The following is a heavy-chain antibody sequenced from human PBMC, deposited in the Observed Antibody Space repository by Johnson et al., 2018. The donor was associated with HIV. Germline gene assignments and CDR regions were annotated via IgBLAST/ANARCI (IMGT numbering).Heavy chain of an antibody. CDR3: AKDRTNWGYDAFDI. D-gene: IGHD3-16*01. J-gene: IGHJ3*02. Sequence: QMQLVESGGVVVQPGGSLRLSCAASGFTFDDYTMHWVRQAPGKGLEWVSVIYSGGSTYYADSVKGRFTIFRDNSENTLFLQMNRLRAEDTAVYYCAKDRTNWGYDAFDIWGQGTMVTVSS. V-gene: IGHV3-NL1*01. CDR1: GFTFDDYT. CDR2: IYSGGST.